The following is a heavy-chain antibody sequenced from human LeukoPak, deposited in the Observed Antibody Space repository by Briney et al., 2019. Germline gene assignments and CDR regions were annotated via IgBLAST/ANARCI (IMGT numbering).Heavy chain of an antibody. CDR2: FDPEDGET. CDR1: GYTLTELS. J-gene: IGHJ3*02. CDR3: ATVAGGSYSDDAFDI. Sequence: ASVKVSCKVSGYTLTELSMHWVRQAPGKGLEWMGGFDPEDGETIYAQKFQGRVTMTEDTSTDTAYMELSSLRSEDTAVYYCATVAGGSYSDDAFDIWGQGTRVTVSS. V-gene: IGHV1-24*01. D-gene: IGHD1-26*01.